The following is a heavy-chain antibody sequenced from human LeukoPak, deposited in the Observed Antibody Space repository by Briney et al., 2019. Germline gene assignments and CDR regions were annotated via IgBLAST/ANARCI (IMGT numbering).Heavy chain of an antibody. J-gene: IGHJ4*02. V-gene: IGHV3-11*04. CDR3: ARVGYYDFWSGYTLHRGPLDY. CDR1: GFTFSDYY. CDR2: ISSSGSTI. Sequence: GGSLRLSCAASGFTFSDYYMSWIRQAPGKGLEWVSYISSSGSTIYYADSVKGRFTISRDNAKNSLYLQMNSLRAEDTAVYYCARVGYYDFWSGYTLHRGPLDYWGLGTLVTVSS. D-gene: IGHD3-3*01.